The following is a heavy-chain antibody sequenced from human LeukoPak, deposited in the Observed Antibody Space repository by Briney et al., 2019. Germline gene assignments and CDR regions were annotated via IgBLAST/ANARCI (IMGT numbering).Heavy chain of an antibody. V-gene: IGHV3-48*03. J-gene: IGHJ4*02. CDR1: RFTFSSYE. Sequence: PGGSLRLSCAASRFTFSSYEMNWVRQAPGKGLEWVSYISSSGSTIYYADSVKGRFTISRDNAKNSLYLQMNSLRAEDTAVYYCARVGGCYQEVGYWGQGTLVTVSS. CDR2: ISSSGSTI. CDR3: ARVGGCYQEVGY. D-gene: IGHD3-22*01.